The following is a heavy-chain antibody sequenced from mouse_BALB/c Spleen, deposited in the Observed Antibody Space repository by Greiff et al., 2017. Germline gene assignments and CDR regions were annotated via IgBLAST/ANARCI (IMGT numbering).Heavy chain of an antibody. CDR1: GYTFTSYW. Sequence: QVQLKESGAELAKPGASVKMSCKASGYTFTSYWMHWVKQRPGQGLEWIGYINPSTGYTEYNQKFKDKASLTVDKSSSTAYMELHSLTSEDSAVYYCAKGPPGGLYFDYWGQGTTLTVSS. J-gene: IGHJ2*01. D-gene: IGHD1-1*02. CDR3: AKGPPGGLYFDY. CDR2: INPSTGYT. V-gene: IGHV1-7*01.